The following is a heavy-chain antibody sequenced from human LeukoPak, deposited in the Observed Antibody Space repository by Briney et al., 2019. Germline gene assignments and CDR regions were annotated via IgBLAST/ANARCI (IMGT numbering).Heavy chain of an antibody. CDR1: GYTFTSYY. D-gene: IGHD3-10*01. CDR2: INPSGGST. CDR3: ARDGLNGSGSYYKWGAFDI. V-gene: IGHV1-46*01. Sequence: ASVKVSCKASGYTFTSYYMHWVRQAPGHGLEWMGIINPSGGSTSYAQKFQGRVTMTRDTSTSTVYMELSSLRSEDTAVYYCARDGLNGSGSYYKWGAFDIWGQGTMVTVSS. J-gene: IGHJ3*02.